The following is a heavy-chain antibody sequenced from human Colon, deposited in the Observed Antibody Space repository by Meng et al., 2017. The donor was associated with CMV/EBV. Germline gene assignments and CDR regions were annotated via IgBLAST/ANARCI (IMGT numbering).Heavy chain of an antibody. CDR1: GFTVSSNY. CDR2: IYSDGRT. Sequence: GESLKISCAASGFTVSSNYMSWVRQAPGKGLEWVSVIYSDGRTFHADSVKGRFTTSRDNSETTLYLQMNNLRAEDTAVYYCAGVMVPEASLRYGMDVWGQGTKVTVSS. CDR3: AGVMVPEASLRYGMDV. D-gene: IGHD2-21*01. J-gene: IGHJ6*02. V-gene: IGHV3-53*01.